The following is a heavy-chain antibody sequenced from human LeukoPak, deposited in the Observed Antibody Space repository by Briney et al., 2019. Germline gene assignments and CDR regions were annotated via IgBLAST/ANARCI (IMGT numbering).Heavy chain of an antibody. CDR1: GFTFSSYA. D-gene: IGHD1-26*01. CDR3: AKEAGGSYYAYYFDY. CDR2: ISGSGGST. J-gene: IGHJ4*02. V-gene: IGHV3-23*01. Sequence: GGSLRLSCAASGFTFSSYAMSWVRQAPGKGLEWVSAISGSGGSTYYADSVRGRFTISRDNSKNTLYLQMNSLRAEDTAVYHCAKEAGGSYYAYYFDYWGQGTLVTVSS.